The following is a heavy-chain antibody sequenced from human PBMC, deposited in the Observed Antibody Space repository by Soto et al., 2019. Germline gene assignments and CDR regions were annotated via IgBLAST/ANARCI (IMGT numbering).Heavy chain of an antibody. CDR1: GGSIRKYTYY. CDR2: IYYSGRT. V-gene: IGHV4-61*01. CDR3: ARGYCSSTICYIWDNWFDP. D-gene: IGHD2-2*02. J-gene: IGHJ5*02. Sequence: SETLSLTCTVSGGSIRKYTYYWSWIRQPPGKGLEWIGYIYYSGRTNYNPSLKSRVTISVDTSKNQFSLKLSSVTAADTAVYYCARGYCSSTICYIWDNWFDPWGQGTLVTVSS.